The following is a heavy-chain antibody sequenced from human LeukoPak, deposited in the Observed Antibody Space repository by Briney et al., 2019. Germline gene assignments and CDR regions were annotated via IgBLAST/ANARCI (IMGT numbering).Heavy chain of an antibody. CDR2: IPYDGSNT. D-gene: IGHD4-23*01. Sequence: GRSLRLSCAASGFTFSNYGVHWVRQAPGKGLEWVAVIPYDGSNTYYADSVKGRFTISRDNSKNTLYLQMNSLRAEDTAVYYCAKNTKPTLVTPDFWGQGTLVTVSS. CDR1: GFTFSNYG. J-gene: IGHJ4*02. CDR3: AKNTKPTLVTPDF. V-gene: IGHV3-30*18.